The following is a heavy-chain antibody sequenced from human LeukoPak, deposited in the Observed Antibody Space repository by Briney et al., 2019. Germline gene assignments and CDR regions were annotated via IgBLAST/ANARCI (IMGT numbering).Heavy chain of an antibody. V-gene: IGHV3-74*01. CDR2: INSDGSST. CDR1: GFTFSSYW. CDR3: ARVLLWFGDDVAFDY. Sequence: GGSLRLSCAASGFTFSSYWMHWVRQAPGKGLVWVSRINSDGSSTSYADSVKGRFTISRDNARNTLYLQMNSLRAEDTAVYYCARVLLWFGDDVAFDYWGQGTLVTVSS. D-gene: IGHD3-10*01. J-gene: IGHJ4*02.